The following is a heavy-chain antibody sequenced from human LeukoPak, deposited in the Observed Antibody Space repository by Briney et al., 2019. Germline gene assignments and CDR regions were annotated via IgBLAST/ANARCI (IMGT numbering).Heavy chain of an antibody. V-gene: IGHV3-30*03. Sequence: GGSLRLSCAASGFTFSSYAMTWVRQAPGQGLEWVAVISSDGTSNYYGDSVKGRFTISRDNSRNTLYLQMNSVRAEDTAVYYCARARESEAFDYWGQGTLVTVSS. CDR1: GFTFSSYA. CDR2: ISSDGTSN. D-gene: IGHD3-3*01. J-gene: IGHJ4*02. CDR3: ARARESEAFDY.